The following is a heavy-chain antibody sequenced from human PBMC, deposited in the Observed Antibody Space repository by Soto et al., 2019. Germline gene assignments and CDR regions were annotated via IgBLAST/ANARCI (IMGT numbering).Heavy chain of an antibody. CDR2: INPSGGST. D-gene: IGHD2-21*02. CDR1: GYTFTSYY. Sequence: GASVKVSCKASGYTFTSYYMHWVRQAPGQGLEWMGIINPSGGSTSYAQKFQGRVTMTRDTSTSTVYMELSSLRSEDTAVYYCARDRIVVVTATTYYYGMDVWGQGTTVTVSS. CDR3: ARDRIVVVTATTYYYGMDV. J-gene: IGHJ6*02. V-gene: IGHV1-46*01.